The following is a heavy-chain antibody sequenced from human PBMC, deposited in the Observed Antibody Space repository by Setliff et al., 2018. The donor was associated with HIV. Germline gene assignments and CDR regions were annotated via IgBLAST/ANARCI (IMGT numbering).Heavy chain of an antibody. D-gene: IGHD2-15*01. CDR1: GGSLSNYY. J-gene: IGHJ4*01. Sequence: SETLSLTCNVSGGSLSNYYWGWIRQSPGKGLEWIGHYYATVSAEYSPSLTGRVSVSVDTSKSQFSLKLTNVTAADAAVYYCARAVCPSLNCYSFFNYWGHGSLVTVSS. CDR3: ARAVCPSLNCYSFFNY. CDR2: YYATVSA. V-gene: IGHV4-4*07.